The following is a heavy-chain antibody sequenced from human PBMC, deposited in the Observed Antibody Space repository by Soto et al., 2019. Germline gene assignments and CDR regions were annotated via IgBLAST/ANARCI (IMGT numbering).Heavy chain of an antibody. D-gene: IGHD3-22*01. CDR1: GGSFSAYY. V-gene: IGHV4-34*01. Sequence: SETLSLSCAVYGGSFSAYYWSWIRQPPGKGREWIGEINHSGGTSYNPSLKSRVTISVDTAKSQFSLKLTSVTAADRAVYDCAQGSVDTGDSSGFYDNWGQGTPVTVS. J-gene: IGHJ4*02. CDR3: AQGSVDTGDSSGFYDN. CDR2: INHSGGT.